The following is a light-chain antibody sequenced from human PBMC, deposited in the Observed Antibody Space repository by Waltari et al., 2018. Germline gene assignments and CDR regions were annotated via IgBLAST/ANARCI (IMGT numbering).Light chain of an antibody. CDR3: AAWDDSLNGLYV. CDR1: SSNIGSNT. J-gene: IGLJ1*01. Sequence: QSVLTQPPSASGTPGQRVTISCSGSSSNIGSNTVTWYQQLPGTAPKLLIYSNNQRPSGVRDRFSGSKSGTSASLAISGLQSEDEADYYCAAWDDSLNGLYVFGTGTKVTVL. CDR2: SNN. V-gene: IGLV1-44*01.